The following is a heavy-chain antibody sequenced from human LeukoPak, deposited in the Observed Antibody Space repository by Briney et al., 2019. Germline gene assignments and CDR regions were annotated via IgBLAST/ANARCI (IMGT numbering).Heavy chain of an antibody. V-gene: IGHV5-51*01. CDR3: ASSGRSITGTTR. CDR1: GYSFTSYW. CDR2: IYPGDSDT. J-gene: IGHJ4*02. Sequence: PGESLKISCKGSGYSFTSYWSGGVRQMPGKGLEWMGIIYPGDSDTRYSPSFQGQVTLSAHKSIRTAYLQWRSLKASDTAMYYCASSGRSITGTTRWGQGTLVTVSS. D-gene: IGHD1-7*01.